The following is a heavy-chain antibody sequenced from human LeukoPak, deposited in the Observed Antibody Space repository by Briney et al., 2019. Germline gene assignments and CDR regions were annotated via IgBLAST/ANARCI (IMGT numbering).Heavy chain of an antibody. CDR2: INPNSGGT. J-gene: IGHJ3*02. CDR3: ARDLRWEPNAFDI. D-gene: IGHD4-23*01. V-gene: IGHV1-2*02. CDR1: GYTFTGYY. Sequence: VASVKVSCKASGYTFTGYYMHWVRQAPGQGLEWMGWINPNSGGTNYAQKFQGRVTMTRDTSISTAYMELSRLRSDDTAVYYCARDLRWEPNAFDIWGQGTMVTVSS.